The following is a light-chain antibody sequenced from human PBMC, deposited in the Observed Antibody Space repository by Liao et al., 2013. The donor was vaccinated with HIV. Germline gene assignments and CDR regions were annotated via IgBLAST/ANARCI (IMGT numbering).Light chain of an antibody. CDR3: QAWDSSTFV. J-gene: IGLJ1*01. CDR1: KLGDKY. Sequence: SYELIQPPSVSVSPGQTASITCSGDKLGDKYASWYQQKPGQSPVLVLFQDDKRPSGIPERFAGSNSGNTATLTISGTQTIDEADYYCQAWDSSTFVFGTGTKVTVL. CDR2: QDD. V-gene: IGLV3-1*01.